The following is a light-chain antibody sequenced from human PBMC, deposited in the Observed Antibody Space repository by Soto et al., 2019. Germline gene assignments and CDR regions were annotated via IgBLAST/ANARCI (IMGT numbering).Light chain of an antibody. CDR3: QQYKNWPPIT. Sequence: ETVMTQSPATLSVSPGDRATLSCRASQSVGSDLAWYQQKRGQAPRLLIYGASTRATGIPARFSGSASGTEFTLTISGLQSEDFAVYYCQQYKNWPPITFGQGTRLAI. J-gene: IGKJ5*01. V-gene: IGKV3-15*01. CDR1: QSVGSD. CDR2: GAS.